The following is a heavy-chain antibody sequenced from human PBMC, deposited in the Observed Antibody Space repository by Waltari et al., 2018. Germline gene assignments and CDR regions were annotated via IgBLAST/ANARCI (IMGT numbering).Heavy chain of an antibody. Sequence: QLQLQESGPGLVKPSETLSLTCTVSGGSISSSSYYWGWIRQPPGKGLEWIGSIYYSGSTYYNPSLKRRVTISVDTSKNQFSLKLSSVTAADTAVYYCASFSYYDSSGSAFDIWGQGTMVTVSS. V-gene: IGHV4-39*07. D-gene: IGHD3-22*01. J-gene: IGHJ3*02. CDR1: GGSISSSSYY. CDR2: IYYSGST. CDR3: ASFSYYDSSGSAFDI.